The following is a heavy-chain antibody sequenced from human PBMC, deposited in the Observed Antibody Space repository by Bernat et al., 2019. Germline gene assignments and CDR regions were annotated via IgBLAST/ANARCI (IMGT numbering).Heavy chain of an antibody. Sequence: QVQLVESGRGVVQPGRSLRLSCAASGFTFSSYGMHWVRQAPGKGLEWVAVIWYDGSNKYYADSVKGRFTISRDNSKNTLYLQMNSLRAEDTAVYYCARARTVTNFYFDYWGQGTLVTVSS. D-gene: IGHD4-4*01. J-gene: IGHJ4*02. CDR1: GFTFSSYG. V-gene: IGHV3-33*01. CDR3: ARARTVTNFYFDY. CDR2: IWYDGSNK.